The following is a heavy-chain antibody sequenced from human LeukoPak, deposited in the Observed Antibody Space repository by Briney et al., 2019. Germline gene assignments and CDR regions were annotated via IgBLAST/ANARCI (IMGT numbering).Heavy chain of an antibody. CDR3: ARGGRYSSSWIDNWFDP. V-gene: IGHV3-20*04. J-gene: IGHJ5*02. CDR2: INWNGGST. Sequence: GGSLRLSCAASGSTFDDYGMSWVRQAPGKGLEWVSGINWNGGSTGYADSVKGRFTISRDNAKNSLYLQMNSLRAEDTALYYCARGGRYSSSWIDNWFDPWGQGTLVTVSS. CDR1: GSTFDDYG. D-gene: IGHD6-13*01.